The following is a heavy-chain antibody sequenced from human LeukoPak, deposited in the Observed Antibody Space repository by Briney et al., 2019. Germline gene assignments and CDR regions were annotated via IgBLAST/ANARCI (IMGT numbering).Heavy chain of an antibody. J-gene: IGHJ6*03. CDR1: GGSISSYY. V-gene: IGHV4-4*07. CDR2: IYTSGST. D-gene: IGHD6-6*01. Sequence: SETLSLTCTVSGGSISSYYWSWIRQPAGKGLEWIGRIYTSGSTNYNPSLKSRVTMSVDTSKNQFSLKLSSVTAADTAVYYCARVGSSYYYYYMDVWGKGTTVTVSS. CDR3: ARVGSSYYYYYMDV.